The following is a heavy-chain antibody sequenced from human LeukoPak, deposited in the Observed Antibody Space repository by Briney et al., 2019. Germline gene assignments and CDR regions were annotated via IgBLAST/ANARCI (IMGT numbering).Heavy chain of an antibody. CDR3: AKPRTNDYGGNFDC. Sequence: GASLRLSCAASGFTFSSYSMNWVRQAPGKGLEWVSSISSSSSYSSYTYYAGSVKGRFTISRDNAKNSLYLQMDSLRAEDTAVYYCAKPRTNDYGGNFDCWGQGTLVTVSS. V-gene: IGHV3-21*06. D-gene: IGHD4-23*01. J-gene: IGHJ4*02. CDR1: GFTFSSYS. CDR2: ISSSSSYSSYT.